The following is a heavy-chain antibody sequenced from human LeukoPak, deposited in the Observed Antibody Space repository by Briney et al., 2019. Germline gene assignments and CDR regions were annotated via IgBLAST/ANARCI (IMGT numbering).Heavy chain of an antibody. J-gene: IGHJ4*02. CDR1: GFTFSSYG. V-gene: IGHV3-33*08. CDR2: IWYDGSNQ. Sequence: GGSLRLSCAASGFTFSSYGMHWVRQAPGKGLEWVAIIWYDGSNQYYADSVKGRFTISRDNSKNTLYLQMNSLRAEDTAVYYCARDRGEVTAARRLDYWGQGTLVTVSS. CDR3: ARDRGEVTAARRLDY. D-gene: IGHD6-6*01.